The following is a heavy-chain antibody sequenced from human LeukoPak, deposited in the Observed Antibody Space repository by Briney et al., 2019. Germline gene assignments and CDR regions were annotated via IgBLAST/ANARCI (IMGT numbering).Heavy chain of an antibody. CDR1: GFTFSSYA. CDR2: ISWNGDTI. J-gene: IGHJ5*02. V-gene: IGHV3-9*01. Sequence: HPGGSLRLSCAASGFTFSSYAMSWVRQPPGKGLEWVSEISWNGDTIGYADSVKGRFIISRDNARRSLYLQMNSLRPEDTAFYYCSSTFGSGSYLHSWGQGTLVTVSS. D-gene: IGHD3-10*01. CDR3: SSTFGSGSYLHS.